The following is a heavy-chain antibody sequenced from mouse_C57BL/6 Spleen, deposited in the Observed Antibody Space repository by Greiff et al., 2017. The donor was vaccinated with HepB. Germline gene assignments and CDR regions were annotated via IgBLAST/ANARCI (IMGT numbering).Heavy chain of an antibody. V-gene: IGHV1-4*01. CDR2: INPSSGYT. Sequence: VKLQQSGAELARPGASVKMSCKASGYTFTSYTMHWVKQRPGQGLEWIGYINPSSGYTKYNQKFKDKATLTADKSSSTAYMQLSSLTSEDSAVYYCARGGTVAYYFDYWGQGTTLTVSS. D-gene: IGHD1-1*01. CDR1: GYTFTSYT. CDR3: ARGGTVAYYFDY. J-gene: IGHJ2*01.